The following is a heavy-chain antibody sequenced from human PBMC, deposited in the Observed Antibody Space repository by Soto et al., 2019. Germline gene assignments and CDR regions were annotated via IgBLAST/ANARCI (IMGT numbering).Heavy chain of an antibody. Sequence: QVQLQESGPGLVKPSETLSLTCTVSGGSISSYYWSWIRQPPGKGLEWIGYIYYSGSTNYNPSLKSRVTRSVDTSKNQFSLKLSSVTAADTAVYYCARDRAIAAAGTDYYYGMDVWGQGTTVTVSS. D-gene: IGHD6-13*01. CDR1: GGSISSYY. CDR3: ARDRAIAAAGTDYYYGMDV. J-gene: IGHJ6*02. V-gene: IGHV4-59*01. CDR2: IYYSGST.